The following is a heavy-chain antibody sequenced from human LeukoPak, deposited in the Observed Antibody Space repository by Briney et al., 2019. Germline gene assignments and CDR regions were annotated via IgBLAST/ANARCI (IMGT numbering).Heavy chain of an antibody. J-gene: IGHJ5*02. Sequence: ASVKVSCNASGYTFTSYGISWVRQPPGQGLEWMGWIISYNGNTNYSQKLQGRVTMTTDTTTSTDYMELRSLSSDDTAVYYCARDSSGWSTNWFDPWGQGTLVTVSS. CDR2: IISYNGNT. V-gene: IGHV1-18*01. CDR1: GYTFTSYG. CDR3: ARDSSGWSTNWFDP. D-gene: IGHD6-19*01.